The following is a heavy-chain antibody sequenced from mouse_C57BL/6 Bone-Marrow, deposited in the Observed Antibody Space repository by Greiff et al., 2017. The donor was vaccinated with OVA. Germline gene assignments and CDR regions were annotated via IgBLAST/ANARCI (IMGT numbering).Heavy chain of an antibody. CDR1: GYTFTSYW. CDR2: IDPSDSYT. CDR3: ARRLRSVDYFDY. J-gene: IGHJ2*01. Sequence: QVQLQQPGAELVMPGASVKLSCKASGYTFTSYWMHWVKQRPGQGLEWIGEIDPSDSYTNYNQKFKGKSTLTVDKSSSTAYMQLSSLTSEDSAVYYCARRLRSVDYFDYWGQGTTLTVSS. V-gene: IGHV1-69*01. D-gene: IGHD1-1*01.